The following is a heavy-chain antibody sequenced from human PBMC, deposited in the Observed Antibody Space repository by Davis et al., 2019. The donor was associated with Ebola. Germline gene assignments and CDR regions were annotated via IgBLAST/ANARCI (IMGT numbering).Heavy chain of an antibody. Sequence: GGSLRLSCAASGFTFSSYWMSWVRQAPGKGLEWVAVIWYDGSNKYYADSVKGRFTISRDNSKNTLYLQMNSLRAEDTAVYYCAKVEYSSSGIDYWGQGTLVTVSS. CDR2: IWYDGSNK. D-gene: IGHD6-6*01. CDR3: AKVEYSSSGIDY. CDR1: GFTFSSYW. V-gene: IGHV3-33*06. J-gene: IGHJ4*02.